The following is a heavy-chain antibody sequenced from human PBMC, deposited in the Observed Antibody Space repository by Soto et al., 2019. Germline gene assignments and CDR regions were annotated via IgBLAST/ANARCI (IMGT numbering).Heavy chain of an antibody. V-gene: IGHV4-59*02. D-gene: IGHD3-10*01. J-gene: IGHJ5*01. CDR2: AHYSGTT. CDR1: GGSVSNYY. Sequence: PSETLSLTCTVFGGSVSNYYWTWIRQPPEKGLEWIGYAHYSGTTNYSPSLRSRVTMSVDTSKNQFSLKLSSVTAADTAVYYCARGASWFGELAFFWFDPWGQGTTVPVAS. CDR3: ARGASWFGELAFFWFDP.